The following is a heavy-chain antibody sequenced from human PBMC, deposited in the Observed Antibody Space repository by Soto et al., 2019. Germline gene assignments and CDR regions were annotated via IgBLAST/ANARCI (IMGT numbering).Heavy chain of an antibody. CDR1: GYSSTSYW. CDR2: IDPSDSYT. CDR3: ARLGTVTNAFDI. D-gene: IGHD4-4*01. J-gene: IGHJ3*02. Sequence: AALKISCQGSGYSSTSYWIRWVRQMPGKGLEWMGRIDPSDSYTNYSPSFQGHVTISADKSISTAYLQWSSLKASDTAMYYCARLGTVTNAFDIWGQGTMVTVSS. V-gene: IGHV5-10-1*01.